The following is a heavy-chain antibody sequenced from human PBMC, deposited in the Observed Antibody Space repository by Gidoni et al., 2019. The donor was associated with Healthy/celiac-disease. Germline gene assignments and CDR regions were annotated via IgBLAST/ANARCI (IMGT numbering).Heavy chain of an antibody. CDR2: SYHSGST. D-gene: IGHD4-17*01. V-gene: IGHV4-30-2*01. Sequence: QLQLQESGSGLVKPSQTLSLTCAVSGGSISSGGYSWSWIRQPPGKGLEWIGYSYHSGSTYYNPSLQSRVTISVDRSKNQFSLKLSSVTAADTAVYYCARGGDLADYGDLETFDYWGQGTLVTVSS. J-gene: IGHJ4*02. CDR3: ARGGDLADYGDLETFDY. CDR1: GGSISSGGYS.